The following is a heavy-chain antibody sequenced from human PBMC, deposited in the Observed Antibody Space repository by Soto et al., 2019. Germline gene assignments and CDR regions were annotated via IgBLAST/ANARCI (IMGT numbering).Heavy chain of an antibody. CDR3: ARSRPPVYDY. CDR2: MNPNSGNT. V-gene: IGHV1-8*01. Sequence: ASVKVSCKASGYTFTSYDINWVRQATGQGLEWMGWMNPNSGNTGYAQKFQGRVTMTTDTSTSTAYMELRSLTSDDTAVYYCARSRPPVYDYWGQGTLVTVSS. J-gene: IGHJ4*02. CDR1: GYTFTSYD. D-gene: IGHD2-8*01.